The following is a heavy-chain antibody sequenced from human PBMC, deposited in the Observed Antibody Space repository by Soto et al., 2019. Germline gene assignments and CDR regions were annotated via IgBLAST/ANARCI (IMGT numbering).Heavy chain of an antibody. CDR2: ISAYNGNT. CDR3: ARENDFWSGYFTPDAFDI. V-gene: IGHV1-18*01. D-gene: IGHD3-3*01. Sequence: QVQLVQSGAEVKKPGASVKVSCKASGYTFTSYGISWVRQAPGQGLEWMGWISAYNGNTNYAQKLQGRVTMTTDTSTSTDYMELRSLRSDDTAVYYCARENDFWSGYFTPDAFDIWGQGTMVTVSS. J-gene: IGHJ3*02. CDR1: GYTFTSYG.